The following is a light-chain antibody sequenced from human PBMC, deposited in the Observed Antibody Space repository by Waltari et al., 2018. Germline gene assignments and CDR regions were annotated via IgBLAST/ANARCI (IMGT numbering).Light chain of an antibody. J-gene: IGKJ1*01. CDR1: QSVSRY. Sequence: EIVLTQSPGTLSLSPGERATLSCRASQSVSRYLAWYQQKPGQAPRLLIYGASRRATGVPDRFSGSGSGTDFSLTISRLEPEDFAVYYCQHYVRLPVSFGQGTKVEIK. CDR3: QHYVRLPVS. V-gene: IGKV3-20*01. CDR2: GAS.